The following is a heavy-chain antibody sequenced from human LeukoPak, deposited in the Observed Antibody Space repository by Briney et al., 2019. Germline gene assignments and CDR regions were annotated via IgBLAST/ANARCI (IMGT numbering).Heavy chain of an antibody. D-gene: IGHD2-2*01. CDR2: INPDGTTT. CDR3: AKAAQDVVLVPTALSFDN. J-gene: IGHJ4*02. V-gene: IGHV3-74*01. Sequence: GGSLRLSCAASGFTFSTYWMHWVRQAPGKGLVWVSRINPDGTTTSYADSVKGRFTISRDNAKDTVYLQMNSLRAEDTAVYYCAKAAQDVVLVPTALSFDNWGQGTLVTVSS. CDR1: GFTFSTYW.